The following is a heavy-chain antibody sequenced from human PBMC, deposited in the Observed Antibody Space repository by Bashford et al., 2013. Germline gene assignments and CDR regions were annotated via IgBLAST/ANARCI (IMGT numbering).Heavy chain of an antibody. D-gene: IGHD3-16*01. V-gene: IGHV3-9*01. CDR3: ARDTAKLGCSYYFDY. Sequence: SLRLSCEASGFSFDAYAMHWVRQAPGKGLEWVSGIAWDSDNIGYADSVKGRFTISRDNAKNSLYLQMDSLRAEDTAVYYCARDTAKLGCSYYFDYVGPGNPGPPSPX. J-gene: IGHJ4*02. CDR1: GFSFDAYA. CDR2: IAWDSDNI.